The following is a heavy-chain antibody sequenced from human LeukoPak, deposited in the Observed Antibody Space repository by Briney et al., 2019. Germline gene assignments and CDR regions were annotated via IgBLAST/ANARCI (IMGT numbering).Heavy chain of an antibody. CDR1: GFTFSSYW. Sequence: GGSLRLSCAASGFTFSSYWMHWVRQAPGKGLVWVSHINSDGSSTSYADSVKGRFTISRDNAKNTLYLQMNSLRAEDTAVYYCVRGAYSSSWLNFDYWGQGTLVTVSS. D-gene: IGHD6-13*01. J-gene: IGHJ4*02. V-gene: IGHV3-74*01. CDR2: INSDGSST. CDR3: VRGAYSSSWLNFDY.